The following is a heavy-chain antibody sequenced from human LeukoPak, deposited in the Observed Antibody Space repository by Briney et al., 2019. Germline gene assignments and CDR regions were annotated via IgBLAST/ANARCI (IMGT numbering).Heavy chain of an antibody. Sequence: PGGSLRLSCAASGFTFSNYWMSWVRQAPGKGLEWVANIKQDGSEKYYVDSVKGRVTISRDNAKNSLYLQMNSLRAEDTAVYYCARVWGWELPTGFDYWGQGTLVTVSS. CDR1: GFTFSNYW. CDR3: ARVWGWELPTGFDY. D-gene: IGHD1-26*01. CDR2: IKQDGSEK. J-gene: IGHJ4*02. V-gene: IGHV3-7*01.